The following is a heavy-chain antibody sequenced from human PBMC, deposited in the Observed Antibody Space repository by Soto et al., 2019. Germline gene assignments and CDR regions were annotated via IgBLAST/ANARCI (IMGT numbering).Heavy chain of an antibody. V-gene: IGHV3-23*01. CDR2: ISGSGGST. CDR1: GFTFSSYA. J-gene: IGHJ4*02. D-gene: IGHD1-7*01. Sequence: GGSLRLSCAASGFTFSSYAMSWVRQAPGKGLEWVSAISGSGGSTYYADSVKGRFTISRDNSKNTLYLQMNSLRAEDTAVYYGAKGMTGTTEFDYWGQGTLVTVSS. CDR3: AKGMTGTTEFDY.